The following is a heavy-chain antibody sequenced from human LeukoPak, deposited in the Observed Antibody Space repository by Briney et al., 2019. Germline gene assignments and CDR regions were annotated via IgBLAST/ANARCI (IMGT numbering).Heavy chain of an antibody. CDR1: GFTFSSYG. D-gene: IGHD3-22*01. CDR3: AKEGYYYDSSGYYADY. CDR2: ISGSGGST. V-gene: IGHV3-23*01. J-gene: IGHJ4*02. Sequence: GGSLRLSCAASGFTFSSYGMSWVRQAPGKGLEWVSAISGSGGSTYYADSVKGRFTISRDNSKNTLYLQMNSLRAEDTAVYYCAKEGYYYDSSGYYADYWGQGTLVTVSS.